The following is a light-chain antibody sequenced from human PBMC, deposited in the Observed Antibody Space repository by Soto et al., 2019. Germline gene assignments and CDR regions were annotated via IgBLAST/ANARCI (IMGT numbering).Light chain of an antibody. CDR2: DVS. CDR1: SRDVGGYNY. J-gene: IGLJ1*01. V-gene: IGLV2-14*01. CDR3: SSYTSSSTLYV. Sequence: QSALTQPPSVSGSPGQSTTLSCTGTSRDVGGYNYVSWYQQHPGKAPKLMIYDVSNRPSGVSNRFSGSKSGNTASLTISGLQAEDEADYYCSSYTSSSTLYVFGTGTKVPS.